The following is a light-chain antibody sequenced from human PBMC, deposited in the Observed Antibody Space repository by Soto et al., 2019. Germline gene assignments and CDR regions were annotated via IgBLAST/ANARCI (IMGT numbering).Light chain of an antibody. Sequence: DIQLPQSPSTLSASVGDSVTVTRRACQRISTWLAWYRQKPGRAPELLIYDSSSLESGVPSRFSGSGSGTDFTLTISSLQPEDFATYYCQQSYSTHTFGQGTRLEIK. V-gene: IGKV1-5*01. J-gene: IGKJ5*01. CDR1: QRISTW. CDR3: QQSYSTHT. CDR2: DSS.